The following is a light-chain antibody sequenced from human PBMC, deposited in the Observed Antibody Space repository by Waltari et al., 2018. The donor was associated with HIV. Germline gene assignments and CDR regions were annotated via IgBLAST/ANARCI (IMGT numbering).Light chain of an antibody. CDR3: QQRSNWRRSGLT. J-gene: IGKJ4*01. V-gene: IGKV3-11*01. Sequence: EVVLTQSPATLSLSPGERANLPCRASQSVSDYLAWYQQKPGQAPRLLIYDASNRATGIPARFSGSGSGTDFTLTISSLEPEDFAVYYCQQRSNWRRSGLTFGGGTKVEIK. CDR2: DAS. CDR1: QSVSDY.